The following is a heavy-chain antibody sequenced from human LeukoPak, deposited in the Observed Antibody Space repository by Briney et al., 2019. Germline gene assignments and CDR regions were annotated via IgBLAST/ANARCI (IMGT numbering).Heavy chain of an antibody. Sequence: GGSLRLSCAASGFTFSSYGMHWVRQAPGKGLEWVAVISYDGSNKYYADSVKGRFTISRDNSKNTLYLQMNSLRAEDTAVYYCAKDSMVRGVTSWFDPWGQGTLVTVSS. CDR2: ISYDGSNK. CDR3: AKDSMVRGVTSWFDP. V-gene: IGHV3-30*18. CDR1: GFTFSSYG. J-gene: IGHJ5*02. D-gene: IGHD3-10*01.